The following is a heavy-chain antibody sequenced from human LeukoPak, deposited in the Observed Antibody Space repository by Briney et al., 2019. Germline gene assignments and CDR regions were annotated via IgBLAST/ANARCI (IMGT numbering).Heavy chain of an antibody. CDR1: GFTFSTFT. CDR3: AELGITMIGGV. CDR2: ISGGSSFI. J-gene: IGHJ6*04. V-gene: IGHV3-21*01. Sequence: PGGSLRLSCAVSGFTFSTFTMNWVRQAPGKGLEWVSSISGGSSFIYYADSVQGRFSISRDNAKNSLFLQLNSLRVEDTAVYYCAELGITMIGGVWGKGTTVTISS. D-gene: IGHD3-10*02.